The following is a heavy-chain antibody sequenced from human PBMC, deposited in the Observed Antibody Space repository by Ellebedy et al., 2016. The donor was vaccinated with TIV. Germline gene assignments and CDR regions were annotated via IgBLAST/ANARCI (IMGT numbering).Heavy chain of an antibody. Sequence: ASVKVSCKASGGTFSSYAISWVRQAPGQGLEWMGGIIPILGIANYAQKFQGRVTITADKSTSTAYMELSSLRSEDTAVYYCARAGIQDPFDPWGQGTLVTVSS. V-gene: IGHV1-69*10. CDR2: IIPILGIA. CDR3: ARAGIQDPFDP. J-gene: IGHJ5*02. D-gene: IGHD1-14*01. CDR1: GGTFSSYA.